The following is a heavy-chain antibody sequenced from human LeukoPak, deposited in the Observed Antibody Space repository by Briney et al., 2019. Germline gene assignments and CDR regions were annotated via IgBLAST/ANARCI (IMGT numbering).Heavy chain of an antibody. CDR1: GDSISSSHW. D-gene: IGHD5-18*01. Sequence: PSETLSLTCAVSGDSISSSHWWSWVRQSPGKGLEWVGEIYHSGNTNYNPSVKSRVAISLDKASNQFSLRLTSVTAADTAVYYCARGQKYTSGYRVTELGSRYSDYWGQGARVTVSP. CDR2: IYHSGNT. J-gene: IGHJ4*02. CDR3: ARGQKYTSGYRVTELGSRYSDY. V-gene: IGHV4-4*02.